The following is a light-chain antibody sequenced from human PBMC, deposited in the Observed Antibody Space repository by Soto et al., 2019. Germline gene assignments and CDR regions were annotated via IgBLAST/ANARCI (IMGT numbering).Light chain of an antibody. Sequence: QSVLTQPASVSGSPGQSITISCTGTSSDVGGYNYVSWYQQHPGKAPKLMIYDASNRPSGVSNRFSGSKSGNTASLTISGLQAEDEADYYCSSYTSSSTPYVFGTGTKV. CDR3: SSYTSSSTPYV. CDR2: DAS. J-gene: IGLJ1*01. CDR1: SSDVGGYNY. V-gene: IGLV2-14*01.